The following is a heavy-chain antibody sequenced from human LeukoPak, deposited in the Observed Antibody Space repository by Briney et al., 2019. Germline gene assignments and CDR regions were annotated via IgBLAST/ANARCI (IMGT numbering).Heavy chain of an antibody. J-gene: IGHJ4*02. V-gene: IGHV3-7*01. D-gene: IGHD3-10*01. CDR1: GFSLSGYW. CDR3: VRDQGSLPGDY. CDR2: IRQDGGEK. Sequence: PGGSLRLSCAASGFSLSGYWMSWVRQAPGKGLEWVANIRQDGGEKHYVDSVKGRFTISRDNAKDSLSLQMNSLRVEDTAVYYCVRDQGSLPGDYWGQGTLVTVSS.